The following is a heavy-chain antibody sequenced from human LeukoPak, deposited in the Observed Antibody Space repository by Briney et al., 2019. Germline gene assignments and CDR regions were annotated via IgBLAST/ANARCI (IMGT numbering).Heavy chain of an antibody. CDR2: ISYDGSNK. CDR3: AKDSDYGDYVCDY. D-gene: IGHD4-17*01. V-gene: IGHV3-30*18. J-gene: IGHJ4*02. Sequence: GRSLRLSCAASGFTFSSYGMHWVRQAPGKGLEWVAVISYDGSNKYYADSVKGRFTISRDNSENTLYLQMNSLRAEDTAVYYCAKDSDYGDYVCDYWGQGTLVTVSS. CDR1: GFTFSSYG.